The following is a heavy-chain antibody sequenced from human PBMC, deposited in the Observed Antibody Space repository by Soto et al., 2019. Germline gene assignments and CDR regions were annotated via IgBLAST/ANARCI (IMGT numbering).Heavy chain of an antibody. Sequence: PSETLSLTFTVSGVSISSYYWSWIRQPPGKGLEWIGYIYYSGSTNYNPSLKSRVTISVDTSKNKFSLKLGSVTAADAAVYYCGREYLVVVAAKARRPENWFDPWGQGTLVTVSS. CDR1: GVSISSYY. D-gene: IGHD2-15*01. J-gene: IGHJ5*02. CDR2: IYYSGST. V-gene: IGHV4-59*01. CDR3: GREYLVVVAAKARRPENWFDP.